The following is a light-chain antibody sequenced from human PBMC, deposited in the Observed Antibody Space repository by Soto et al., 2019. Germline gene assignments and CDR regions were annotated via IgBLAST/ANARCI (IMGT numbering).Light chain of an antibody. V-gene: IGKV1-5*01. J-gene: IGKJ1*01. CDR1: QSISTW. Sequence: DIQMTQSPSTLSASVGDRVTITCRASQSISTWVAWYQQKSGKAPKVLIYDASSLESRAPSRFSGSGSGTEFTLTISSLQPDDFATYFCQHYRTFGQGTKVEIK. CDR2: DAS. CDR3: QHYRT.